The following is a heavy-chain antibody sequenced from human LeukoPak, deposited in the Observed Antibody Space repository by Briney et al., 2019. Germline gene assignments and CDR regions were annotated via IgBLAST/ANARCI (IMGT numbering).Heavy chain of an antibody. CDR1: GGSISSYY. V-gene: IGHV4-4*07. Sequence: WETLSLTCTVSGGSISSYYWSWIRQPAGKGLEWIGCIYASGSTNYNPSLKSRITMPVNTSKNQFSLKLNSVTAADPAVYYCARILYSSNIDYWGQGTLVTVPS. CDR2: IYASGST. D-gene: IGHD6-19*01. J-gene: IGHJ4*02. CDR3: ARILYSSNIDY.